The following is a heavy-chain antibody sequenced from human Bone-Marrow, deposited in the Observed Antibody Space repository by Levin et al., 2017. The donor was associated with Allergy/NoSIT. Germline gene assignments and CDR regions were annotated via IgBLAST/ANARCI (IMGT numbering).Heavy chain of an antibody. J-gene: IGHJ1*01. V-gene: IGHV4-59*08. D-gene: IGHD4-17*01. CDR1: GGSISSYY. CDR2: IYYSGST. Sequence: SETLSLTCTVSGGSISSYYWSWIRQPPGKGLEWIGYIYYSGSTNYNPSLKSRVTISVDTSKNQFSLKLSSVTAADTAVYYCATWTHDYGDYVAEYFQHWGQGTLVTVSS. CDR3: ATWTHDYGDYVAEYFQH.